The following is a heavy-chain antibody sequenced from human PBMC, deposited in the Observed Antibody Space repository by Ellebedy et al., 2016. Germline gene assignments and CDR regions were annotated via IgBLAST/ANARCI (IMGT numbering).Heavy chain of an antibody. D-gene: IGHD6-19*01. CDR1: GFTFSSYG. Sequence: GGSLRLSCAASGFTFSSYGMHWVRQAPGKGLEWVAVISYDGSNKYYADSVKGGFTISRDNSKNTRYLQMNSLRAEDTAVYYCANHRAVPVTNNWFDPWGQGTLVTVSS. CDR3: ANHRAVPVTNNWFDP. J-gene: IGHJ5*02. CDR2: ISYDGSNK. V-gene: IGHV3-30*18.